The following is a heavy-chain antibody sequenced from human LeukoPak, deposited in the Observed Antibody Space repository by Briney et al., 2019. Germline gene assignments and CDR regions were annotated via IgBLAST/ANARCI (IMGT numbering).Heavy chain of an antibody. V-gene: IGHV4-34*01. CDR3: ARVSRQLRTRYWYFDL. CDR1: GGSFSGYY. D-gene: IGHD2-2*01. Sequence: SETLSLTCAVYGGSFSGYYWSWIRQPPGKGLEWIGEINHSGSTNYNPSLKSRVTISVDTSKNQFPLKLSSVTAADTAVYYCARVSRQLRTRYWYFDLWGRGTLVTVSS. J-gene: IGHJ2*01. CDR2: INHSGST.